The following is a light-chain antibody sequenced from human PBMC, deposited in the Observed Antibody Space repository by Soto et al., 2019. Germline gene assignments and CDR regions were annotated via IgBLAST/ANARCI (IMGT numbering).Light chain of an antibody. CDR1: TGAVTSGHY. V-gene: IGLV7-46*01. CDR2: NTN. Sequence: QTVVTQEPSLTVSPGGTVTLTCGSSTGAVTSGHYPYWFQQKAGQAPRTLIYNTNKKHSWTPARFSGSLLGGKAALTLSGAQPEDEAEYYCLISYGGTRPVFGTGTKLTVL. CDR3: LISYGGTRPV. J-gene: IGLJ1*01.